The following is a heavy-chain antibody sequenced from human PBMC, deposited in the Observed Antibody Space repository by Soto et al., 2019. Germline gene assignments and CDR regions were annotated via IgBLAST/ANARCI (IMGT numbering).Heavy chain of an antibody. CDR1: GASIGTNNC. D-gene: IGHD5-12*01. V-gene: IGHV4-4*02. Sequence: SDTVSLTCAVSGASIGTNNCWSWVRQPPGKGLEWIEEVYHSRTTNCNPSLKSRVTISIDKSKNQFSLTLTFMTAAHTALYYCAVPGRGDFDYWRQVTLVTVSS. J-gene: IGHJ4*02. CDR2: VYHSRTT. CDR3: AVPGRGDFDY.